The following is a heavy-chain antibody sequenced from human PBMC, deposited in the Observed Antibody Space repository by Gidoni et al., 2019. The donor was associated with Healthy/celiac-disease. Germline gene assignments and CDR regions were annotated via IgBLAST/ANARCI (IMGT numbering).Heavy chain of an antibody. Sequence: SSYGMHWVRQAPGKGLEWVAVISYDGSNKYYADSVKGRFTISRDNSKNTLYLQMNSLRAEDTAVYYCAKQRLTGYGTQNWFDPWGQGTLVTVSS. D-gene: IGHD5-12*01. CDR1: SSYG. CDR2: ISYDGSNK. V-gene: IGHV3-30*18. CDR3: AKQRLTGYGTQNWFDP. J-gene: IGHJ5*02.